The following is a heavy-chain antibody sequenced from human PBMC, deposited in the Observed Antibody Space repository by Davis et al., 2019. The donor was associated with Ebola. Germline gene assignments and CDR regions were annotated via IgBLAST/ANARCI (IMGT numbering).Heavy chain of an antibody. CDR2: ISYDGSNK. CDR3: ASGPILYAFDI. CDR1: GFTFSSYA. V-gene: IGHV3-30-3*01. Sequence: GESLKISCAASGFTFSSYAMHWVRQAPGKGLEWVAVISYDGSNKYYADSVKGRFTISRDNSKNTLYLQMNSLRAEDTAVYYCASGPILYAFDIWGQGTMVTVSS. J-gene: IGHJ3*02.